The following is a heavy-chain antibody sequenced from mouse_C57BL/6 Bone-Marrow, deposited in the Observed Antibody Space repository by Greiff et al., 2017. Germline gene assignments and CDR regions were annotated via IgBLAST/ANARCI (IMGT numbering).Heavy chain of an antibody. CDR1: GYTFTSYW. CDR3: ARKATVVGEGFAY. Sequence: QVQLKESGAELARPGASVKMSCKASGYTFTSYWITWVKQRPGQGLEWIGDIYPGSGSTNYNEKFKSKATLTVDTSSSTAYMQLSSLTSEDSAVYYCARKATVVGEGFAYWGQGTLVTVSA. D-gene: IGHD1-1*01. V-gene: IGHV1-55*01. CDR2: IYPGSGST. J-gene: IGHJ3*01.